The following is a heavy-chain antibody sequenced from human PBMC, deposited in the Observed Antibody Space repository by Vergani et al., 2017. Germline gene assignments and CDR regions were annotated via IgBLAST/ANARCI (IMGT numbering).Heavy chain of an antibody. J-gene: IGHJ6*03. CDR1: GFTFSSYS. V-gene: IGHV3-21*01. Sequence: EVQLVESGGGLVKPGGSLRLSCAASGFTFSSYSMNWVRQAPGKGLGWVSSISSSSSYIYYADSVKGRFNIVRDNAKNSLYLQMNSLRADDTAVYYCARDSSSWRYYYYYMDVWGKGTTVTVSS. CDR3: ARDSSSWRYYYYYMDV. D-gene: IGHD6-13*01. CDR2: ISSSSSYI.